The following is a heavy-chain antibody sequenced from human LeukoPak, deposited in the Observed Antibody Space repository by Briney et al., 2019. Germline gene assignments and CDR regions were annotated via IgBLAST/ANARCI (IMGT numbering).Heavy chain of an antibody. CDR1: GGSISSYY. CDR2: IYYSGST. CDR3: ASSPGYPTTVVTPEDAFDI. V-gene: IGHV4-59*01. Sequence: PSETLSLTCTVSGGSISSYYWSWIRQPPGKGLEWIGYIYYSGSTNYNPSLKSRVTISVDTSKNQFSLKLSSVTAADTAVYYCASSPGYPTTVVTPEDAFDIWGQGTMVTVSS. D-gene: IGHD4-23*01. J-gene: IGHJ3*02.